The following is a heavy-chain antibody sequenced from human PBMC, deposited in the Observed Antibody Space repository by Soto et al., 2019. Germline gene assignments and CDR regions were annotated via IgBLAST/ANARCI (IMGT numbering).Heavy chain of an antibody. D-gene: IGHD3-3*01. CDR3: ARGHSSAGVVPPGAFDI. CDR1: GYSFTSYW. Sequence: PGESLKISCKGSGYSFTSYWISWVRQMPGKGLEWMGRIDPSDSYTNYSPSFQGHVTISADKSISTAYLQWSSLKASDTAMYYCARGHSSAGVVPPGAFDIWGQGTMVTVSS. V-gene: IGHV5-10-1*01. J-gene: IGHJ3*02. CDR2: IDPSDSYT.